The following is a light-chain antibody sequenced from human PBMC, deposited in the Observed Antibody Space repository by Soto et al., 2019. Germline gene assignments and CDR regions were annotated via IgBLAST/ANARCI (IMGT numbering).Light chain of an antibody. CDR2: DVS. Sequence: QSALTQPASVSGSPGQSITISCTGSSSDVGGYDYVSWYQHHPGKAPKLMIHDVSNRPSGVSNRFSGSKSGNTASLTISGRQAEDEADYYCSSYTSSSTPYVFGTGTKLTVL. V-gene: IGLV2-14*03. CDR3: SSYTSSSTPYV. J-gene: IGLJ1*01. CDR1: SSDVGGYDY.